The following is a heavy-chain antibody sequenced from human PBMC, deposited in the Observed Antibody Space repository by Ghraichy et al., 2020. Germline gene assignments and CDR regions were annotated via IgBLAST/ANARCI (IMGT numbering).Heavy chain of an antibody. J-gene: IGHJ4*02. Sequence: SETLSLTCTVSGGSISSYYWSWIRQPPGKGLEWIGYVYYSGSTNYNPSVKSRVTISLDTSKKQFSLKLSSVTAADTDVYYCASLTGTGTGHFDYWGQGTLVTVSS. D-gene: IGHD6-13*01. CDR2: VYYSGST. CDR3: ASLTGTGTGHFDY. CDR1: GGSISSYY. V-gene: IGHV4-59*01.